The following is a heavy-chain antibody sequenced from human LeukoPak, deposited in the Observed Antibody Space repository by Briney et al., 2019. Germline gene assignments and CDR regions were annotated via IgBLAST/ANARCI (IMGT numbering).Heavy chain of an antibody. J-gene: IGHJ6*03. Sequence: GGSLRLSCAASGFTFSSYGMSWVRQAPGKGLEWVAVISYDGSNKYYADSVKGRFTISRDNAKNSLYLQMNSLRAEDTAVYYCARDPRAGVANPRSGYYMDVWGKGTTVTVSS. CDR1: GFTFSSYG. CDR2: ISYDGSNK. V-gene: IGHV3-30*03. CDR3: ARDPRAGVANPRSGYYMDV. D-gene: IGHD3-3*01.